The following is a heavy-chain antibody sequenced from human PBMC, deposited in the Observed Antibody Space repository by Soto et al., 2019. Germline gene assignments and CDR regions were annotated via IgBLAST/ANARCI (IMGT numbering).Heavy chain of an antibody. D-gene: IGHD6-19*01. CDR3: ESALRQWLMASHVDY. Sequence: QVQLVQSGSEVRKPGASVKVSCKASGNTQNNYGIRWLRQAPGQGLEWMGWISSNTGNTHYAENLQGRLTMTTDTCTSTTYIEPRSLRSDEPAVYLCESALRQWLMASHVDYWGQGPRVHVSS. V-gene: IGHV1-18*04. J-gene: IGHJ4*02. CDR1: GNTQNNYG. CDR2: ISSNTGNT.